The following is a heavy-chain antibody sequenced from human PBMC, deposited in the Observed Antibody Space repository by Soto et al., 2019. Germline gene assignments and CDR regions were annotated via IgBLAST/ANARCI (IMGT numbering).Heavy chain of an antibody. CDR1: GGSISTYY. CDR2: IYYSGST. D-gene: IGHD6-6*01. Sequence: SETLSLTCTVSGGSISTYYWSWIRQPPGKGLEWIGFIYYSGSTNYNPSLKSRVTISVDTSKNQFSLQLSSVTAADTAVYYCARGSIAARPSFDYWGLGTLVTVSS. CDR3: ARGSIAARPSFDY. V-gene: IGHV4-59*01. J-gene: IGHJ4*02.